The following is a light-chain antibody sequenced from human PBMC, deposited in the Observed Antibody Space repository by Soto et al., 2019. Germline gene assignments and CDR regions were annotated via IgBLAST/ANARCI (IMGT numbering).Light chain of an antibody. Sequence: EIVLTQSPATLSLSPGERATLSCRASQSVSSYLAWYQQKPGQAPRLLIYDASNRATGIPARFSGSGSGTDFTLTISSLEPECFAVYYCQQRSNWPRTFGQGTKVDIK. V-gene: IGKV3-11*01. CDR2: DAS. J-gene: IGKJ1*01. CDR3: QQRSNWPRT. CDR1: QSVSSY.